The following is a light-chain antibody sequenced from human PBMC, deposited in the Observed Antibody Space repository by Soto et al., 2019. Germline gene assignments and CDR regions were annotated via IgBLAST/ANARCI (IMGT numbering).Light chain of an antibody. CDR3: QQYQFGTSQA. CDR1: QSVRSSS. CDR2: AAS. J-gene: IGKJ1*01. V-gene: IGKV3-20*01. Sequence: EIVLTQSPDTLSLSPGERATLSCRASQSVRSSSFAWYQQKPGQAPRLLIYAASTRAPGIPDRFSGSGSGTDFTLTISRLEAEDFAVYYCQQYQFGTSQAFGQGTKVDIK.